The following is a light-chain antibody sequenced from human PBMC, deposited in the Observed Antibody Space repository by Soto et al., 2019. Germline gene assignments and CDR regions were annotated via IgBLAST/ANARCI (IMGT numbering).Light chain of an antibody. V-gene: IGKV3-11*01. CDR3: QQRSNWPPLT. CDR2: DAS. CDR1: QSVSSY. Sequence: EIVLTQSPATLSLSPGERATLSCRASQSVSSYLAWYQQKPGQAPRLLIYDASNRATGIPARFSGSGSGTDFTLTISSLEPEEVAVYYCQQRSNWPPLTFGGGTKVEIK. J-gene: IGKJ4*02.